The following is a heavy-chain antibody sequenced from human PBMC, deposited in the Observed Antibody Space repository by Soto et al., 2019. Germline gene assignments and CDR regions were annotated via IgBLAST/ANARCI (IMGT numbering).Heavy chain of an antibody. CDR2: INAGNGNT. J-gene: IGHJ4*02. V-gene: IGHV1-3*01. D-gene: IGHD6-13*01. Sequence: ASLKVSCKASGYTFTSYAMHWVRQAPGQRLEWMGWINAGNGNTKHSQKLQGRVTITTDTSASTAYMELSSLRSEDTAVYYCARDVAAADYWGQGTLVTAPQ. CDR1: GYTFTSYA. CDR3: ARDVAAADY.